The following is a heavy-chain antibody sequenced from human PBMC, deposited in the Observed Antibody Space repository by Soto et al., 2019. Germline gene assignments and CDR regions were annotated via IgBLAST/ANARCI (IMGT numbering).Heavy chain of an antibody. D-gene: IGHD3-9*01. V-gene: IGHV3-11*06. J-gene: IGHJ5*02. CDR1: GFTFSDDY. Sequence: TGGSLRLSCAASGFTFSDDYMNWLRQAPGKGLEWVSYISGTGSDTNYADSVKGRFTISRDNAKNSLYLQMNSLRAEDTAVYYCVRHARLASSWGLGTLVTVSS. CDR2: ISGTGSDT. CDR3: VRHARLASS.